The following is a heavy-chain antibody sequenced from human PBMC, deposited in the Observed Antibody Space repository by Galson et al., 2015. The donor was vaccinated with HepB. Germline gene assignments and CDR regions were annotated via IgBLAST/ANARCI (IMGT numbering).Heavy chain of an antibody. CDR3: ARDSGWTTEAGAFDI. CDR2: INSSSSYI. J-gene: IGHJ3*02. D-gene: IGHD3-10*01. CDR1: GFTFSSYS. Sequence: SLRLSCAASGFTFSSYSMNWVRQAPGKGLEWVSSINSSSSYIYYADSVKGRFTISRDNAKNSLYLQMNSLRAEDTAVYYCARDSGWTTEAGAFDIWGQGTMVTVSS. V-gene: IGHV3-21*01.